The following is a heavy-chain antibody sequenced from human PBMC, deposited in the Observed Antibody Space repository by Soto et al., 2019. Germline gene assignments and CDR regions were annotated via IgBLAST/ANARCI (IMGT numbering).Heavy chain of an antibody. CDR3: ARGPTDYYDNSANYFLDY. CDR2: ISTYNGNT. D-gene: IGHD3-22*01. CDR1: GYTFITSG. J-gene: IGHJ4*02. Sequence: QVQLVQSGAEVKKPGASVKVSCKASGYTFITSGVSWVRQAPGQGLDWLGWISTYNGNTRYAERLQGRVTMTTDTTTNTAYMELRNLRSDDTAVYYCARGPTDYYDNSANYFLDYWGQGTLVSVCS. V-gene: IGHV1-18*01.